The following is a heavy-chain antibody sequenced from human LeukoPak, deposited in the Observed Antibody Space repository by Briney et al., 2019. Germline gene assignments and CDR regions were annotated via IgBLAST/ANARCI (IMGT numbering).Heavy chain of an antibody. CDR2: IDFSGDYI. CDR3: ARGRGLPGPLDY. J-gene: IGHJ4*02. D-gene: IGHD3-10*01. CDR1: GFTFSTYS. Sequence: PGGSLRLSCAASGFTFSTYSMNWVRQGPGKGLEWVSTIDFSGDYIYYADSLKGRFTISRDNAKNSVHLQMNSLRAEDTAVYYCARGRGLPGPLDYWGQGTLVTVSS. V-gene: IGHV3-21*01.